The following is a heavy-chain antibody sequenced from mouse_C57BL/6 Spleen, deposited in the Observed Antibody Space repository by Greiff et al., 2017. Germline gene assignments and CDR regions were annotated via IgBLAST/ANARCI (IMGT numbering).Heavy chain of an antibody. CDR3: AREVYYGSSSRYFDY. D-gene: IGHD1-1*01. V-gene: IGHV1-54*01. CDR2: INPGSGGT. CDR1: GYAFTNYL. J-gene: IGHJ2*01. Sequence: QVQLQQSGAELVRPGTSVKVSCKASGYAFTNYLIEWVKQRPGQGLEWIGVINPGSGGTNYNEKFKGKATLTADKSSSTAYMQLSSLTSEDSAVYFCAREVYYGSSSRYFDYWGQGTTLTVSS.